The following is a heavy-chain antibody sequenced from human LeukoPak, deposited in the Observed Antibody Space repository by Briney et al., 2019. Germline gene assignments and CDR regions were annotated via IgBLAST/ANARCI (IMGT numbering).Heavy chain of an antibody. Sequence: RGSLRLSCAASGFTFSHYGMHWVRPAPGRGLEWVAVIWSDGSNKFYADSVKGRFTISRDNSQNTVDLHMNILRAEDTAVYYCAKDAQRGFDDSNSLEYWGQGTLVTVSS. J-gene: IGHJ4*02. CDR1: GFTFSHYG. CDR3: AKDAQRGFDDSNSLEY. CDR2: IWSDGSNK. V-gene: IGHV3-33*06. D-gene: IGHD4-11*01.